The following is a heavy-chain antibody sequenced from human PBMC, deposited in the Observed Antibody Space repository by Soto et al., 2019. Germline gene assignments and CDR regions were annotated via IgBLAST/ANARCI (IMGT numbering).Heavy chain of an antibody. Sequence: PSETLSLTCAVSGYSISSGYYWGWIRQPLGKGLEWIGSIYHSGSTYYNPSLKSRVTISVDTSKNQFSLKLSSVTAADTAVYYCARVIVVVPAAIKEGWFDPWGQGTLVTVSS. CDR2: IYHSGST. CDR3: ARVIVVVPAAIKEGWFDP. D-gene: IGHD2-2*02. J-gene: IGHJ5*02. V-gene: IGHV4-38-2*01. CDR1: GYSISSGYY.